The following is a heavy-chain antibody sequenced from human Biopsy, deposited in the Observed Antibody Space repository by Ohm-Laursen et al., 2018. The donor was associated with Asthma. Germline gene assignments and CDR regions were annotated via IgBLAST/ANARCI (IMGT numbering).Heavy chain of an antibody. CDR2: TMSVYGGTPNGDT. D-gene: IGHD3-9*01. CDR1: GFTINNNV. CDR3: AREPINVLTGEFDYGMDV. V-gene: IGHV1-3*01. Sequence: GASVKVSCKASGFTINNNVFHWVHQAPGQGLEWLGLTMSVYGGTPNGDTRYSDNFQGRVSISRDTSANTINLELTRLTTEDTAVFYCAREPINVLTGEFDYGMDVWGQGTTVIVSS. J-gene: IGHJ6*02.